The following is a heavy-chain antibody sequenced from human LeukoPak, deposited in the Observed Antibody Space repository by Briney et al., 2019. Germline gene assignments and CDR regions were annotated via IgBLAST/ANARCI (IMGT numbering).Heavy chain of an antibody. Sequence: GGSLRLSCAASGFTFSSYAMHWVRQAPGKGLEWVAVISYDGSNKYYADSVKGRFTISRDNAKNSLYLQMNSLRAEDTAVYYCARDFGFGYWGQGTLVTVSS. CDR1: GFTFSSYA. CDR2: ISYDGSNK. D-gene: IGHD3-10*01. V-gene: IGHV3-30*04. CDR3: ARDFGFGY. J-gene: IGHJ4*02.